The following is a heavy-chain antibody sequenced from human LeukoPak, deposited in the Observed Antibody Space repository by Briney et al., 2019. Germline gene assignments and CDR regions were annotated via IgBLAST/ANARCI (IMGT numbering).Heavy chain of an antibody. J-gene: IGHJ4*02. CDR1: GGSISSYY. CDR3: ARGEPYYDFWSGYYFDY. Sequence: PSETLSLTCTVSGGSISSYYWSWIRQPPGKGLEWIGYIYYSGGTNYNPSLKSRVTISVDTSKNQFSLKLSSVTAADTAVYYCARGEPYYDFWSGYYFDYWGQGTLVTVSS. CDR2: IYYSGGT. D-gene: IGHD3-3*01. V-gene: IGHV4-59*01.